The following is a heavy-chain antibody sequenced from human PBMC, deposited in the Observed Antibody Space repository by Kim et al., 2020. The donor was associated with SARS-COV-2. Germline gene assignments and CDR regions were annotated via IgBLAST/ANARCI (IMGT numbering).Heavy chain of an antibody. CDR3: ARSFNYWHSDL. CDR2: LSSNGGSI. CDR1: GFTFDLYA. J-gene: IGHJ2*01. Sequence: GGSLRLSCTASGFTFDLYAMFWVRQAPGKGLEWVSGLSSNGGSIGYADSVKGRFTISRDNAGNSLYLQMNSLRTEDTALYYCARSFNYWHSDLWGRGTLV. V-gene: IGHV3-9*01.